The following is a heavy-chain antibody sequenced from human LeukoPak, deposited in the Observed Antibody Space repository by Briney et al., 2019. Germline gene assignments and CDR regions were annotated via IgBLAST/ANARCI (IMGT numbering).Heavy chain of an antibody. CDR1: GFAFSNYG. CDR2: IWYDGGSTK. Sequence: GGSLRLSCEASGFAFSNYGMHWVRQAPGEGLEWVAVIWYDGGSTKYYADSVKGRFTISRDNSKHTLYLQMNSLRAEDTAVYYCARVSGYYESSGYYQDNWFDPRGQGTLVTVSS. D-gene: IGHD3-22*01. CDR3: ARVSGYYESSGYYQDNWFDP. J-gene: IGHJ5*02. V-gene: IGHV3-33*01.